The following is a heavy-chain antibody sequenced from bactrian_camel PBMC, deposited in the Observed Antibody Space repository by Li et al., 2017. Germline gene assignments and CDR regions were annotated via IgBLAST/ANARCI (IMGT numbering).Heavy chain of an antibody. V-gene: IGHV3S40*01. CDR2: INDGGVIQ. CDR3: LRGPSGDNY. CDR1: GFTFTTNY. D-gene: IGHD1*01. Sequence: VQLVESGGGLVLPGGSLRLSCAASGFTFTTNYMNWVRQAPGKGLEWVSAINDGGVIQYNAESVKDRFTISRDNAKNTVILQMNSLKPEDTAVYYCLRGPSGDNYWGQGTQVTVS. J-gene: IGHJ4*01.